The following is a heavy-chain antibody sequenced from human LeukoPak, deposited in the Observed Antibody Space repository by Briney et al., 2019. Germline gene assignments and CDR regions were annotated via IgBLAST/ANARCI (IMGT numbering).Heavy chain of an antibody. V-gene: IGHV5-51*01. CDR1: GYSFTSYW. CDR2: IYPGDSDT. Sequence: GESLKISCKGSGYSFTSYWIGWVRQLPGKGLEWMGIIYPGDSDTRYSPSFQGQVTISADKSISTAYLQWSSLKASDTAMYYCARHGLPVCSSGWIDYWGQGTLVTVSS. CDR3: ARHGLPVCSSGWIDY. D-gene: IGHD6-19*01. J-gene: IGHJ4*02.